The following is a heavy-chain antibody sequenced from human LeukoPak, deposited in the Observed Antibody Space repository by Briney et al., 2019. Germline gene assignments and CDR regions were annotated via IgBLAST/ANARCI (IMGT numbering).Heavy chain of an antibody. Sequence: PSETLSLTCTVSGGSISSYYWSWIRQPAGKGLEWIGRIYTSGSTNYNPSLKSRVTMSVDTSKNQFSLKLSSVTAADTAVYYCARVTQYYYGSGSYYNAFDYWGQGTLVTVSS. CDR1: GGSISSYY. D-gene: IGHD3-10*01. CDR2: IYTSGST. J-gene: IGHJ4*02. CDR3: ARVTQYYYGSGSYYNAFDY. V-gene: IGHV4-4*07.